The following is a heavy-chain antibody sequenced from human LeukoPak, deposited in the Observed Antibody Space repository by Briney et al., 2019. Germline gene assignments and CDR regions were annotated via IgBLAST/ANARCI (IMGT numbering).Heavy chain of an antibody. V-gene: IGHV5-51*01. CDR3: ARHSFSGSGSFVWFDP. D-gene: IGHD3-10*01. CDR1: GYSFTNYW. Sequence: GESLKISFKGSGYSFTNYWIGWVRQMPGKGLEWMGIIYPGDSDTRYSPSFQGQVSMSADKSTSTAYLQWSSLKASDTAMYYCARHSFSGSGSFVWFDPWGQGTLVTVSS. CDR2: IYPGDSDT. J-gene: IGHJ5*02.